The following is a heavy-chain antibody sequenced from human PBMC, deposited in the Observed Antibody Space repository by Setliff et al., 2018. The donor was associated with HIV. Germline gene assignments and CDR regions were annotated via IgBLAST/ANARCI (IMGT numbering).Heavy chain of an antibody. D-gene: IGHD6-19*01. J-gene: IGHJ4*02. CDR3: ARWVYNSAWSLDY. V-gene: IGHV4-61*09. Sequence: SETLSLTCSVSGGSVNSGNYHWAWIRQPAGKGLEWIGHIYTSGSPHYKSSLTSRLTISLDTSRNQFSLKLTSVTAADSATYYCARWVYNSAWSLDYWGQGTLVTVSS. CDR2: IYTSGSP. CDR1: GGSVNSGNYH.